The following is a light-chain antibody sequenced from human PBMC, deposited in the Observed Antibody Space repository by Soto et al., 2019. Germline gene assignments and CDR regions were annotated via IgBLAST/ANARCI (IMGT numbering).Light chain of an antibody. CDR1: SSDVGSYNL. CDR3: CSDAGSSTPDG. Sequence: QSALTQPASVSGSPGQSITISCTGTSSDVGSYNLVSWYPQHPGKAPNLMIYEGSKRPSGVSNRSSGSKSGNTASLTSSGLQAEDEADYVFCSDAGSSTPDGFGTGTQRTV. J-gene: IGLJ1*01. V-gene: IGLV2-23*01. CDR2: EGS.